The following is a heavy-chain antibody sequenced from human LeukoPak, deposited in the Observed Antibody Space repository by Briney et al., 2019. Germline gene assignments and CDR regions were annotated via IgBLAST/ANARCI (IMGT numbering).Heavy chain of an antibody. V-gene: IGHV1-58*02. D-gene: IGHD3-22*01. J-gene: IGHJ3*02. CDR2: IVVGSGNT. CDR3: AADSAPDTSGYYYDAFDI. CDR1: GFTFTSSA. Sequence: ASVNVSCKASGFTFTSSAMQWVRQARGQRLEWIGWIVVGSGNTNYAQKFQERVTVTRDMSTSTAYMELSSLISDDTAVYYCAADSAPDTSGYYYDAFDIWGQGTMVTVSS.